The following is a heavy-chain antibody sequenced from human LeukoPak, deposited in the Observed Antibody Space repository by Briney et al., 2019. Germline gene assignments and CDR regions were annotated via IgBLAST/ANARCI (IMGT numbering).Heavy chain of an antibody. CDR3: ARENYGDLVL. Sequence: KPSETLSLTCTVSGGSISSNTYYWGWIRQPPGKGLEWIGSISYGGSTYYHPSLKSRVTISVDTSKNQFSLKLSSVTAADTAVYYCARENYGDLVLWGQGTLVTVSS. D-gene: IGHD4-17*01. CDR1: GGSISSNTYY. J-gene: IGHJ4*02. CDR2: ISYGGST. V-gene: IGHV4-39*07.